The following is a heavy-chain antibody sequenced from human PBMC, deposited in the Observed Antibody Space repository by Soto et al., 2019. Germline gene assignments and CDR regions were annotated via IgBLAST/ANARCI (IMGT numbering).Heavy chain of an antibody. D-gene: IGHD6-19*01. J-gene: IGHJ5*02. CDR1: GFTFSSYA. CDR3: EKGFQAVGFDP. Sequence: GGSLIPSCASSGFTFSSYAMRQVRQAPGERLEWVSAISGSGGSTYYADLVKGRFTISRDNSKNTLYLKMNSLRAEDTAVYYCEKGFQAVGFDPWGQGTLVTVAS. CDR2: ISGSGGST. V-gene: IGHV3-23*01.